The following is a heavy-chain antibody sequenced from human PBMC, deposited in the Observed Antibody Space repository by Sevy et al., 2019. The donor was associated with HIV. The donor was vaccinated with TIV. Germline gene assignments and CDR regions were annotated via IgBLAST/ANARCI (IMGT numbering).Heavy chain of an antibody. J-gene: IGHJ3*02. CDR2: IHHTGRT. CDR1: GASITISTW. CDR3: VRAKVGSVLGDALDI. V-gene: IGHV4-4*02. Sequence: SETLSLTCAVSGASITISTWWGWVRQPPGKGLEWIGEIHHTGRTNSNPSLKTRVTLSVDKSKNQFALNLNSVTAADTAVYYCVRAKVGSVLGDALDIWGQGTMVTVSS. D-gene: IGHD6-25*01.